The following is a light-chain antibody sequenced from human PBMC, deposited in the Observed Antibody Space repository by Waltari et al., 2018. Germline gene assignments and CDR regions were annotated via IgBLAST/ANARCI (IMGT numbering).Light chain of an antibody. CDR2: GNS. Sequence: QSVLTQPPSVSGPPGQRVTISCTGSSSNLGAGYEVHWYQQLPGTAPTVLIYGNSNRPSVVPDRFPGSKSGTSASLAITGLQAEDEADYYCQSYDSRLRVVFGGGTKVTVL. J-gene: IGLJ2*01. V-gene: IGLV1-40*01. CDR1: SSNLGAGYE. CDR3: QSYDSRLRVV.